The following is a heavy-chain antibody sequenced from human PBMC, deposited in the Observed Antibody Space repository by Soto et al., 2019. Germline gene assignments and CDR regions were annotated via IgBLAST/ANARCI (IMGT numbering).Heavy chain of an antibody. CDR1: GFTFSNYP. CDR3: GKNNLFGSGTKDY. V-gene: IGHV3-23*01. J-gene: IGHJ4*02. D-gene: IGHD3-10*01. CDR2: ISASGGST. Sequence: EVQLLESGGGLVQGGESLRLSCPASGFTFSNYPMSWVRQVPGKGLEWVSSISASGGSTYYADSVRGRFTISRDNSKNTLYLQMNILRAEDTAVYYCGKNNLFGSGTKDYWGQGTLVTVSS.